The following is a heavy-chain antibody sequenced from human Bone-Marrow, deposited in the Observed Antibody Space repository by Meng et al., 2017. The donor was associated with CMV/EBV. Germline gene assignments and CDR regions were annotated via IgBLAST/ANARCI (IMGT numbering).Heavy chain of an antibody. CDR2: VYPGDSDT. CDR3: ARYLGAGCSGGSCYSARRNWFDP. Sequence: YWIGWVRQMPGSGLEWMGIVYPGDSDTRYSPSFQGQVTISADKSISTAYLQWSSLKASDTAMYYCARYLGAGCSGGSCYSARRNWFDPWGQGTLVTVSS. D-gene: IGHD2-15*01. J-gene: IGHJ5*02. CDR1: YW. V-gene: IGHV5-51*01.